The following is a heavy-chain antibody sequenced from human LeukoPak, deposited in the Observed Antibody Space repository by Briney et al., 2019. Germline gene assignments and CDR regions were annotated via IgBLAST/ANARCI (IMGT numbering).Heavy chain of an antibody. Sequence: PSETLSLTCAVYGGSCSGYYWSWIRQPPGKGLEWIGEINHSGSTNYNPSLKSRVTISVDTSKNQFSLKLSSVTAADTAVYYCARHYGPWGQGTLVTVSS. CDR2: INHSGST. V-gene: IGHV4-34*01. J-gene: IGHJ4*02. CDR3: ARHYGP. CDR1: GGSCSGYY. D-gene: IGHD3-16*01.